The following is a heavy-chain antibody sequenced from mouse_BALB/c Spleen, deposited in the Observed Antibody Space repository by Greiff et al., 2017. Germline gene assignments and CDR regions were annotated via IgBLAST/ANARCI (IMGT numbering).Heavy chain of an antibody. D-gene: IGHD4-1*01. CDR1: GYTFTDYA. V-gene: IGHV1-67*01. Sequence: QVQLQQSGPELVRPGVSVKISCKGSGYTFTDYAMHWVKQSHAKSLEWIGVISTYYGNTNYNQKFKGKATMTVDKSSSTAYMELARLTSEDSAIYYCARWEIGFAYWGQGTLVTVSA. J-gene: IGHJ3*01. CDR3: ARWEIGFAY. CDR2: ISTYYGNT.